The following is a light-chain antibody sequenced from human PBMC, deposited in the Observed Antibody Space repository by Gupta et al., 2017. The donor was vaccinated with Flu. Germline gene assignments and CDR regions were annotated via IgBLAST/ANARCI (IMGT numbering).Light chain of an antibody. CDR2: WAS. J-gene: IGKJ4*01. CDR1: QSVLSSSNNKNC. CDR3: QQYYLTPLT. Sequence: DIVMTQSPDSLAVSLGERATINCKSSQSVLSSSNNKNCLAWYQQKPGQPPKLLIFWASTRESGVPDRFSGSGSGTDFSLTISSLQAEDVAVYYCQQYYLTPLTFGGGTKVEIK. V-gene: IGKV4-1*01.